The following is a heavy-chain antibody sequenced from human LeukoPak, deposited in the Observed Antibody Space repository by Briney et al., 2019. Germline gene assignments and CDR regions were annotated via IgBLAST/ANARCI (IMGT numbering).Heavy chain of an antibody. Sequence: GGSLRLSCAASGFTFSSYGMHWVRQAPGKGLEWVSVIYSGGNTYYADSVKGRFTISRDNSKNTLYLQMNSLRVEDTAVYYCAINTMVRGIIIMDIWGKGTTVTISS. J-gene: IGHJ6*03. CDR1: GFTFSSYG. CDR3: AINTMVRGIIIMDI. V-gene: IGHV3-NL1*01. D-gene: IGHD3-10*01. CDR2: IYSGGNT.